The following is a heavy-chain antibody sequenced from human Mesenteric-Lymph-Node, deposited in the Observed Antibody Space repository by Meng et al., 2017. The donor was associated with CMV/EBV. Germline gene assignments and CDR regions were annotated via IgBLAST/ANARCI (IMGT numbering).Heavy chain of an antibody. J-gene: IGHJ4*02. CDR3: ARGNLAAAGGY. V-gene: IGHV3-30-3*01. Sequence: GGSLRLSCAASGFTFSSYAMHWVRQAPGKGLEWVAVISYDGSNKYYADSVKGRLTISRDNSKNTLYLQMNSLRAEDTAVYYCARGNLAAAGGYWGQGTLVTVSS. D-gene: IGHD6-13*01. CDR1: GFTFSSYA. CDR2: ISYDGSNK.